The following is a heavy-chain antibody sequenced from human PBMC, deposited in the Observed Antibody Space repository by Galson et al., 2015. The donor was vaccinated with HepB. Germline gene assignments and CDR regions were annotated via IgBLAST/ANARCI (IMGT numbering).Heavy chain of an antibody. CDR1: GYTFTSYY. V-gene: IGHV1-46*04. CDR3: ATGTLTDDSKGHFNWFDP. CDR2: INPSGGST. Sequence: SVKVSCKASGYTFTSYYIHWVRQAPGKGLEWMGIINPSGGSTSYAQKLQGRATMTRDTSTSTVYMELSSLRSEDTAVYYCATGTLTDDSKGHFNWFDPWGQGTLVTVSS. J-gene: IGHJ5*02. D-gene: IGHD2-21*02.